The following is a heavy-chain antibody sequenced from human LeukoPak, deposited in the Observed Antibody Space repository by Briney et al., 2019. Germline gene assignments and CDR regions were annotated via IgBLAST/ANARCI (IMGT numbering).Heavy chain of an antibody. V-gene: IGHV1-8*01. J-gene: IGHJ4*02. CDR2: MNPNSGNT. CDR1: GYTFTSYD. D-gene: IGHD3-22*01. CDR3: ARGYYDRSGYYDFDN. Sequence: ASVKVSCKASGYTFTSYDINWVRQATGQGLEWMGWMNPNSGNTGYAQEFQGRVTITRDTSASTAYMELSSLRSEDMAVYYCARGYYDRSGYYDFDNWGQGTLVTVSS.